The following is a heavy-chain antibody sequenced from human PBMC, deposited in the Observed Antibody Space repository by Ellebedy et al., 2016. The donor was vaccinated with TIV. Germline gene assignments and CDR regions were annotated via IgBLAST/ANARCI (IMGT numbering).Heavy chain of an antibody. CDR3: ARGGAFSGSYYHWFDP. CDR2: IIPILGIA. CDR1: GGTFSSYA. D-gene: IGHD1-26*01. J-gene: IGHJ5*02. Sequence: AASVKVSCKASGGTFSSYAISWVRQAPGQGLEWMGRIIPILGIANYAQKFQGRVTITADKSTSTAYMELSSLRSEDTAVYYCARGGAFSGSYYHWFDPWGQGTLVTVSS. V-gene: IGHV1-69*04.